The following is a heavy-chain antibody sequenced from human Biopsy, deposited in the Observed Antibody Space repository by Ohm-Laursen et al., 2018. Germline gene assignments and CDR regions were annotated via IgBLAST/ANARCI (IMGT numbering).Heavy chain of an antibody. CDR2: IYPNSGDT. J-gene: IGHJ4*02. Sequence: SAKVSCKASGDAFLGYYLHWVRQAPGQGLEWMGSIYPNSGDTDFAQKFQGRVSMTSDTSVNTAYLELSSLRSDDTAIYYCARDLLEWSLPSWGQGTLVTVSS. D-gene: IGHD3-3*01. V-gene: IGHV1-2*02. CDR1: GDAFLGYY. CDR3: ARDLLEWSLPS.